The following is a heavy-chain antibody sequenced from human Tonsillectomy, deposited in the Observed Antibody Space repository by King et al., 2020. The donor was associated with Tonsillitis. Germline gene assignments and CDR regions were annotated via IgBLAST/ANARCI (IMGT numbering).Heavy chain of an antibody. J-gene: IGHJ4*02. D-gene: IGHD6-19*01. CDR3: AREFSTGWFSEY. CDR1: GFTLNTYW. CDR2: INEDGREI. V-gene: IGHV3-7*01. Sequence: VQLVESGGGVVQPGGSLRLSCAASGFTLNTYWMNWVRQAPGKGLEWVANINEDGREIYYVDSVKGRFTISRDNVKNSLYLQMNSLRAEDTALYYCAREFSTGWFSEYWGQGTLVTVSS.